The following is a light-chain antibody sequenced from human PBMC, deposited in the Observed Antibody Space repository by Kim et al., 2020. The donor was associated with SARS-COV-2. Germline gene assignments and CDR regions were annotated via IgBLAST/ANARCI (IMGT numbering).Light chain of an antibody. Sequence: SVSPGKTARITCSGDVLAKKYARWFQQKPGQAPVVVIYKDSERPSGIPERFSGSSSGTTVTLTISGAQVEDEADYYCYSAADNMGVFGGGTQLTVL. J-gene: IGLJ3*02. CDR3: YSAADNMGV. CDR2: KDS. V-gene: IGLV3-27*01. CDR1: VLAKKY.